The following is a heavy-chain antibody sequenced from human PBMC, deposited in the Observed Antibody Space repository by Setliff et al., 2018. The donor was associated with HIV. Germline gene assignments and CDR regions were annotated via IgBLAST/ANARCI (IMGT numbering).Heavy chain of an antibody. D-gene: IGHD3-22*01. J-gene: IGHJ5*02. V-gene: IGHV1-69*13. Sequence: GASVKVSCKASGGTFSTYAISWVRQAPGQGLEWMGGIIPIFGTANYDQRFQGRVTITADELTSTAYMELSSLRSEDTAMYYCARGLEVYYDSRHYYPGWLDPWGQGTLVTV. CDR2: IIPIFGTA. CDR3: ARGLEVYYDSRHYYPGWLDP. CDR1: GGTFSTYA.